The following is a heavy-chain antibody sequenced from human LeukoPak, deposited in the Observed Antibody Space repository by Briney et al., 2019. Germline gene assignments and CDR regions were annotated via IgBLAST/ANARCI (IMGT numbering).Heavy chain of an antibody. V-gene: IGHV1-18*01. Sequence: ASVKVSCKASGGTFSSYAISWVRQAPGQGLEWMGWISAYNGNTNYAQKLQVRVTMTTDTSTSTAYMELRSLRSDDTAVYYCARVRLLWFGEGYNWFDPWGQGTLVTVSS. CDR3: ARVRLLWFGEGYNWFDP. J-gene: IGHJ5*02. D-gene: IGHD3-10*01. CDR1: GGTFSSYA. CDR2: ISAYNGNT.